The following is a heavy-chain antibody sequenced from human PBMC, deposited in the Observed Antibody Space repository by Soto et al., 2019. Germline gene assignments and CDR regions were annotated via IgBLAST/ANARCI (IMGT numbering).Heavy chain of an antibody. Sequence: SVNVSFKASGGTFSSYAISWVRQAPGQGLELMGGIIPIFGTANYAKKFQGRVTITADESTSTAYMELSSLRSEDTAVYYCAETSGYDSASPIDVWGQGTMVTISS. CDR2: IIPIFGTA. CDR3: AETSGYDSASPIDV. CDR1: GGTFSSYA. J-gene: IGHJ6*01. V-gene: IGHV1-69*01. D-gene: IGHD3-3*01.